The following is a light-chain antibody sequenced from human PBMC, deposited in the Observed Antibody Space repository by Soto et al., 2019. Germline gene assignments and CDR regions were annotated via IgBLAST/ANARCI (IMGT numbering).Light chain of an antibody. CDR3: MQALQTPPT. CDR1: QNLLHSNGYNY. J-gene: IGKJ1*01. V-gene: IGKV2-28*01. Sequence: DIVMTQSPLSQPVSPGEPASISCRSSQNLLHSNGYNYLDWYLQKPGQSPQLLIFLGSNRASGVADRFSGSGSGTDFTLKISRVEAEDVGVYYCMQALQTPPTFGQGTKVEIK. CDR2: LGS.